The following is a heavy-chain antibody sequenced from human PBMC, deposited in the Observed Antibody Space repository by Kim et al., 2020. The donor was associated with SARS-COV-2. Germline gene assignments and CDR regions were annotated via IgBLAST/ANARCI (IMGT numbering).Heavy chain of an antibody. CDR1: GDSVSSDRAA. Sequence: SQTLSLTCAISGDSVSSDRAAWNWIRQSPSRGLEWLGRTYYRSTWDNEYGLSVKGRITINPDTSGNRFSLQLHSVTPEDTAVYYCVYQWDDTGGYELWGQGALVTVSS. J-gene: IGHJ4*02. CDR3: VYQWDDTGGYEL. V-gene: IGHV6-1*01. CDR2: TYYRSTWDN. D-gene: IGHD1-26*01.